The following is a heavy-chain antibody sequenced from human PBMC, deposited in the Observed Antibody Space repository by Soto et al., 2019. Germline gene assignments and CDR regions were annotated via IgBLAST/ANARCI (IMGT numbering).Heavy chain of an antibody. J-gene: IGHJ4*02. CDR1: GFTFSSYA. CDR2: ISGSGGST. D-gene: IGHD2-15*01. V-gene: IGHV3-23*01. CDR3: AKDPSECSGGSCYQTFFDY. Sequence: GGSLRLSCAAPGFTFSSYAMSWARQAPGKGLEWVSAISGSGGSTYYADSVKGRFTISRDNSKNTLYLQMNSLRAEDTAVYYCAKDPSECSGGSCYQTFFDYWGQGTLVTVSS.